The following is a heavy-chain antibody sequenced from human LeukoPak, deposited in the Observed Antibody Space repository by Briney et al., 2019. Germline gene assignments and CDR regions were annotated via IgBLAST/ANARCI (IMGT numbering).Heavy chain of an antibody. CDR2: MNPNSGNT. J-gene: IGHJ5*02. CDR1: GYTFTSYD. CDR3: ARAPRITMVRGVIYWFDP. V-gene: IGHV1-8*03. D-gene: IGHD3-10*01. Sequence: ASVKVSCKASGYTFTSYDINWVRQATGQGLEWMGWMNPNSGNTGYAQKFQGRVTITRNTSISTAYMELSSLRSEDTAVYYCARAPRITMVRGVIYWFDPWGQGTLVTVSS.